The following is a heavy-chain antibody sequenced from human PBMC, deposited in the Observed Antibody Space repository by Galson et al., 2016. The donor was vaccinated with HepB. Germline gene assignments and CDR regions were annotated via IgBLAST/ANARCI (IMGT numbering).Heavy chain of an antibody. V-gene: IGHV1-3*01. CDR3: ARGIAVAGTGGKLDY. CDR1: GYTFIRYA. D-gene: IGHD6-19*01. J-gene: IGHJ4*02. CDR2: INGGNGNA. Sequence: SVKVSCKASGYTFIRYAMHWVRQAPGQRLEWMGWINGGNGNAKYSPRYLGRVSIIRDTSASTGYMELSSLRSEDTAVYYCARGIAVAGTGGKLDYWGQGTLVTVSS.